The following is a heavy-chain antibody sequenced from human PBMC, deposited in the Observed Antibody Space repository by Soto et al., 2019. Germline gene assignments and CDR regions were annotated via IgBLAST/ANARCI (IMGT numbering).Heavy chain of an antibody. CDR1: GGSISSGGYS. Sequence: TLSLTCAVSGGSISSGGYSWSWIRQPPGKGLEWIGYIYYDGSAYYNPSLKSRVTISVDTSKNQFSLKLSSVTAADTAVYYCARSSIAPRLFMYPLDYWGQGTLVTVSS. CDR2: IYYDGSA. D-gene: IGHD6-6*01. CDR3: ARSSIAPRLFMYPLDY. V-gene: IGHV4-30-2*03. J-gene: IGHJ4*02.